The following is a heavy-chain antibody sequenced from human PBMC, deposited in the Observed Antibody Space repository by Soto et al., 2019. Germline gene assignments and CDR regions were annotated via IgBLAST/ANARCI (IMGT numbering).Heavy chain of an antibody. CDR2: ISSNGVST. Sequence: GGSLRLSCSVSGFTFSSLPMDWVRQAPGKGLQYVSSISSNGVSTYYADSVKGRFTISRDNSKNTLYLQMSSLRSDDTAVYYCVKDRWVDYWGQGIQVTVSS. CDR1: GFTFSSLP. D-gene: IGHD1-26*01. CDR3: VKDRWVDY. V-gene: IGHV3-64D*06. J-gene: IGHJ4*02.